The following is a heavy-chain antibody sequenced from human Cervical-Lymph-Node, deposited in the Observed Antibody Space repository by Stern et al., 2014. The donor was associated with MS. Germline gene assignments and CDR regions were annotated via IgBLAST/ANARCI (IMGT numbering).Heavy chain of an antibody. CDR2: INPSSGST. D-gene: IGHD4-23*01. Sequence: QVQLMQSGADVKKPGASVKVSCKASGYTFTTYYINWGRQAPAAGLQWKGIINPSSGSTTYTQNFLGRVTMTSDTSTSTVYLELSRLRSDDTAVYYCARGVDYGGNFFDYWGQGTLVTVSS. J-gene: IGHJ4*02. CDR3: ARGVDYGGNFFDY. CDR1: GYTFTTYY. V-gene: IGHV1-46*01.